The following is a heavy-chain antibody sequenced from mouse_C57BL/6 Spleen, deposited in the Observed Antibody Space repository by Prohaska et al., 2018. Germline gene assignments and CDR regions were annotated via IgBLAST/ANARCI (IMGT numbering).Heavy chain of an antibody. Sequence: QIQLVQSGPELKKPGETVKISCKASGYTFTTYGMSWVKQAPGKGLKWMGWINTYSGVPTYADDFKGRFAFSLETSASTAYLQINNLKKEDTATYFCARALTGTEDYWGQGTTLTVSS. CDR3: ARALTGTEDY. CDR2: INTYSGVP. V-gene: IGHV9-3*01. D-gene: IGHD4-1*01. CDR1: GYTFTTYG. J-gene: IGHJ2*01.